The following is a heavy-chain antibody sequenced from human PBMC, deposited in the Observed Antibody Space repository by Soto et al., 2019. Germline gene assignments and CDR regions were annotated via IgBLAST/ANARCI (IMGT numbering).Heavy chain of an antibody. CDR3: ARASLRDYYDSSGYYWSPESAPDY. V-gene: IGHV3-11*04. CDR2: ISSSSSTI. D-gene: IGHD3-22*01. CDR1: GFTFSDYY. Sequence: GSLRLSCAVSGFTFSDYYMTWIRQAPGKGLEWVSYISSSSSTIYYADSVKGRFTISRDNAKNSLYLQMNSLRDEDTAVYYCARASLRDYYDSSGYYWSPESAPDYWGQGTLVTVSS. J-gene: IGHJ4*02.